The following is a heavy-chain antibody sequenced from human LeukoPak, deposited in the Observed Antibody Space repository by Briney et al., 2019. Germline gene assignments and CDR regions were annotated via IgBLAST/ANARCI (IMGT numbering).Heavy chain of an antibody. CDR3: ARDRPLTYYYDSSGYSDAFDI. Sequence: TLSLTCPVSGGSISSGDYYWSWIRQPPGKGLEWIGYIYYSGSTYYNPSLKSRVTISVDTSKNQFSLKLSSVTAADTAVYYCARDRPLTYYYDSSGYSDAFDIWGQGTMVTVSS. V-gene: IGHV4-30-4*08. CDR1: GGSISSGDYY. D-gene: IGHD3-22*01. J-gene: IGHJ3*02. CDR2: IYYSGST.